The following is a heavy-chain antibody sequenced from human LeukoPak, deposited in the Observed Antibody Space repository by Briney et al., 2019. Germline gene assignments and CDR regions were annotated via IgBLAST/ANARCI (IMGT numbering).Heavy chain of an antibody. CDR2: IYTSGST. V-gene: IGHV4-61*09. J-gene: IGHJ4*02. Sequence: PSETLSLTCTVSGGSISSTSYDWYWIRQPAGKGLEWIGHIYTSGSTNYNPSLKSRVTISVDTSKNQFSLKLSSVTAADTAVYYCARRYYYGSGSYYRGYFDYWGQGTLVTVSS. CDR3: ARRYYYGSGSYYRGYFDY. CDR1: GGSISSTSYD. D-gene: IGHD3-10*01.